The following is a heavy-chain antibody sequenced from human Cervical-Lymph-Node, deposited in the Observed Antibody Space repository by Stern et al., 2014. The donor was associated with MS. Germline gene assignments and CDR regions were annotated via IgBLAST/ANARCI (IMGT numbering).Heavy chain of an antibody. Sequence: QVQLVQSGGGVVQPGRSLRLSCVASGFVFKNFGMHWVRPAPGKGLELLSVIWHDGSNEYYADSLKGRFSISRDNSKNTLYLQMDTPRPDDTAVYYCARHMAAAGTTLPDFWGQGTLVTVSS. J-gene: IGHJ4*02. CDR2: IWHDGSNE. CDR3: ARHMAAAGTTLPDF. V-gene: IGHV3-33*01. CDR1: GFVFKNFG. D-gene: IGHD6-13*01.